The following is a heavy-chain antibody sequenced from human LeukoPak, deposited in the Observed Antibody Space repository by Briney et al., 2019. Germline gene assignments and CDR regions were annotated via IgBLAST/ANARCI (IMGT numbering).Heavy chain of an antibody. J-gene: IGHJ4*02. CDR2: IGGSGDKT. V-gene: IGHV3-23*01. Sequence: GGSLRLSCAASGFTFSSYAMSWVRQAPGKGLEWVSGIGGSGDKTYYADSVKGRFTISRDNSKNTLYLQMNSLRVEDTAVYYCAKGDTTWELPHDYWGQGTLVTVSS. D-gene: IGHD1-26*01. CDR1: GFTFSSYA. CDR3: AKGDTTWELPHDY.